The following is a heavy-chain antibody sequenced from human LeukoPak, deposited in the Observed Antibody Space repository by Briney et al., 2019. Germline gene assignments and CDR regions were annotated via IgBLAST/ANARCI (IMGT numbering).Heavy chain of an antibody. J-gene: IGHJ4*02. V-gene: IGHV4-39*07. CDR1: GGSISSSSYY. CDR3: ARASGRDSGGIEY. D-gene: IGHD3-10*01. Sequence: SETLSLTCTVSGGSISSSSYYWGWIRQPPGKGLEWIGSIYYSGSTYYNPSLKSRVTISVDRSKNQFSLRLSSMTAADTAVYYCARASGRDSGGIEYWGQGTVVTVSS. CDR2: IYYSGST.